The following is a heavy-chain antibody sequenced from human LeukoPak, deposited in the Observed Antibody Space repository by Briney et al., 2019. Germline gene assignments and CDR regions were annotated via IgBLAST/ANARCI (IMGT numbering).Heavy chain of an antibody. Sequence: SVKVSCKASGGTFSSYAIIWVRQAPGQGLEWMGGIIPIFGTANYAQKFQGRVTITADKSTSTAYMELSSLRSEDTAVYYCARDLARYSYGPGYFDYWGQGTLVTVSS. D-gene: IGHD5-18*01. V-gene: IGHV1-69*06. J-gene: IGHJ4*02. CDR3: ARDLARYSYGPGYFDY. CDR1: GGTFSSYA. CDR2: IIPIFGTA.